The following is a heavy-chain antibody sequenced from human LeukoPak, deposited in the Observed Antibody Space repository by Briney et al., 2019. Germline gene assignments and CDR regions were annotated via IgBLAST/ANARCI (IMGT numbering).Heavy chain of an antibody. J-gene: IGHJ4*02. CDR3: AKDLSYGFDY. V-gene: IGHV3-23*01. Sequence: GGSLRLSCAASGFTFSIYAMSWVRQAPGKGLEWVSAISATDSRPYYADSVKGRFTISRDNSKSTLYLQLNGLRREDTAIYYCAKDLSYGFDYWGQGTLVTVSS. CDR1: GFTFSIYA. CDR2: ISATDSRP. D-gene: IGHD5-18*01.